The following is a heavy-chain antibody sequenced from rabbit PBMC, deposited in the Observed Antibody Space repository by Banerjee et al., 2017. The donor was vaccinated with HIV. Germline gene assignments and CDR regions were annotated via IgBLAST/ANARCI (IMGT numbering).Heavy chain of an antibody. CDR1: GFSFSSSYW. Sequence: QEQLEESGGDLVKPEGSLTLTCTASGFSFSSSYWICWVRQAPGKGLEWIACIVPGNSGTAYANWAKGRFTISKTSSTTVTLQMTSLTAADTATYFCAKSGTNGHLSYYSLWGPGTLVTVS. J-gene: IGHJ4*01. V-gene: IGHV1S45*01. CDR2: IVPGNSGT. D-gene: IGHD7-1*01. CDR3: AKSGTNGHLSYYSL.